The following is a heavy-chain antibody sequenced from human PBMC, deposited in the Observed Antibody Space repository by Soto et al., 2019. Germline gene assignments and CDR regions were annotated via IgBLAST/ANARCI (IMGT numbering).Heavy chain of an antibody. CDR3: AHRRPYSNSPEYFFDY. Sequence: QITLKESGPTLVKPTQTLTLTFTFSGFSLSTSGVDVGWLRQPPGKALEWLALIYWDDDKRYKPSLKSRLTITKGTARNQVVLTMTNMDPLDTATYYCAHRRPYSNSPEYFFDYWGQGTLVTVSS. CDR1: GFSLSTSGVD. D-gene: IGHD6-6*01. CDR2: IYWDDDK. J-gene: IGHJ4*02. V-gene: IGHV2-5*02.